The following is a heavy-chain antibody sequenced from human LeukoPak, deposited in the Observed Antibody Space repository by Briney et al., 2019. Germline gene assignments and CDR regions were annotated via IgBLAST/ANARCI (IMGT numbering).Heavy chain of an antibody. Sequence: PGGSLRLSCAASGFTFSSYAMSWVRQAPGKGLEWVGRVKSKTDGGTTDYAAPVKGRFTISRDDSKSTLYLQMNSLKTEDTAVYYCTIPFTMVRGVIPGYWGQGTLVTVSS. J-gene: IGHJ4*02. V-gene: IGHV3-15*01. CDR2: VKSKTDGGTT. D-gene: IGHD3-10*01. CDR3: TIPFTMVRGVIPGY. CDR1: GFTFSSYA.